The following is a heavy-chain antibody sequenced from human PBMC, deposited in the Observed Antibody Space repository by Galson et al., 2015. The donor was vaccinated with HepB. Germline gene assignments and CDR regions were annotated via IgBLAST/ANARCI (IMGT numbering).Heavy chain of an antibody. CDR3: VRKGIVGATPSFDY. D-gene: IGHD1-26*01. V-gene: IGHV1-69*13. CDR2: IITIFGTA. CDR1: GGTFSSYA. J-gene: IGHJ4*02. Sequence: QSGAEVKKPGASVKVSCKASGGTFSSYAISWVRQAPGQGLEWMGGIITIFGTANYAQKFQGRVTITADESTSTAYMELSSLRSEDTAVYYCVRKGIVGATPSFDYWGQGTLVTVSS.